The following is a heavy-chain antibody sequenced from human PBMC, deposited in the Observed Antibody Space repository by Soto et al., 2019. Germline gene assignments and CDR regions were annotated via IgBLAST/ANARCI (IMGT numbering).Heavy chain of an antibody. CDR3: AKNSGWPPDPLEYFHP. V-gene: IGHV4-59*01. CDR2: VNYSGST. CDR1: GGSISNDY. J-gene: IGHJ1*01. D-gene: IGHD5-12*01. Sequence: PSETLSLTCTVSGGSISNDYWSWIRQPPGKGLEWIGYVNYSGSTRYNPSLQSRVIISVDVSKSQVSLRLDSVTAADTAVYFCAKNSGWPPDPLEYFHPWGQGTLVTVSS.